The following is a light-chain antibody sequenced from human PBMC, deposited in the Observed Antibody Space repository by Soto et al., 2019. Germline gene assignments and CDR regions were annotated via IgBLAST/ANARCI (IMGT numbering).Light chain of an antibody. J-gene: IGLJ2*01. CDR2: ANS. CDR3: QSYDSGLSGSV. CDR1: SSNIGAGYD. V-gene: IGLV1-40*01. Sequence: QSALTQPPSVSGAPGQRVTISCTGSSSNIGAGYDVHWYQQLPATAPKLLIYANSNRPSGVPDRFSGSKSGTSASLAITGLQDEDEADYYCQSYDSGLSGSVFGGGTKLTVL.